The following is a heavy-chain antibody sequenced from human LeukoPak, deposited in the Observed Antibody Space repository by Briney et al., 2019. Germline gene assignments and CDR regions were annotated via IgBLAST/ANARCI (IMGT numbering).Heavy chain of an antibody. CDR3: ASGGPSFSFGQRDY. CDR1: GFTFNSYW. V-gene: IGHV3-74*01. J-gene: IGHJ4*02. CDR2: ISTDGSDT. D-gene: IGHD3-3*01. Sequence: GGSVTLSCAAYGFTFNSYWMLWLPPAPGKGLVGFSRISTDGSDTRYADSVKGRFTISRDNAKNTVYLLMNSLRAEDTALYYCASGGPSFSFGQRDYWGQGTLVAVSS.